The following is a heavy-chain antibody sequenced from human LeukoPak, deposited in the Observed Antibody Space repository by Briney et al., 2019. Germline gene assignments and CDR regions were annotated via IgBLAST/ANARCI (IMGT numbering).Heavy chain of an antibody. D-gene: IGHD4-17*01. Sequence: SETLSLTCTVSGGSISSYYWSWIRQPPGKGLEWIGYIYYSGSTNYNPSLKSRVTISVDTSKNQFSLKLSSVTAADTAVYYCARDPYGTPYYYYGMDVWGQGTTVTVSS. CDR1: GGSISSYY. V-gene: IGHV4-59*01. J-gene: IGHJ6*02. CDR2: IYYSGST. CDR3: ARDPYGTPYYYYGMDV.